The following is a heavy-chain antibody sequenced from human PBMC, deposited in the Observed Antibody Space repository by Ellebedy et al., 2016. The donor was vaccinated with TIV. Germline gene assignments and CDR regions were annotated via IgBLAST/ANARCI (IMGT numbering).Heavy chain of an antibody. CDR3: ARGGRGATTLLRY. V-gene: IGHV3-11*01. J-gene: IGHJ4*02. Sequence: GESLKISCAASGFTFSDFYMSWIRQAPGKGLEWVSYISGSGNTINYADSVTGRFTISSDNAKNSLYLQVNSLRAEDTAVYYCARGGRGATTLLRYWGQGTLVTVSS. D-gene: IGHD1-26*01. CDR2: ISGSGNTI. CDR1: GFTFSDFY.